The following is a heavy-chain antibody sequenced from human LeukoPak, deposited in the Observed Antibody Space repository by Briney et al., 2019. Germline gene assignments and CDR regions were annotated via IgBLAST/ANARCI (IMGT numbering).Heavy chain of an antibody. D-gene: IGHD2/OR15-2a*01. CDR1: GFTFSSYD. CDR2: ISYDGSDK. CDR3: ARDLTILTTGYGMDV. V-gene: IGHV3-30*03. Sequence: QPGRSLRLSCAASGFTFSSYDMHWVRQAPGKGLEWVAVISYDGSDKYYADSVKGRFTISRDNSKNTLYLQMNSLRAEDTAVYYCARDLTILTTGYGMDVWGQGTTVTVSS. J-gene: IGHJ6*02.